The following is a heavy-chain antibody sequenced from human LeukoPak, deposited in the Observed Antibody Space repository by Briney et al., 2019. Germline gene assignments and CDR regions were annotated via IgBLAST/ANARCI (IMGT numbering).Heavy chain of an antibody. D-gene: IGHD3-10*01. J-gene: IGHJ4*02. CDR1: GFTFSTYS. Sequence: GGSLRLSCAASGFTFSTYSLNWVRQAPGKGLEWLSYISSSSITIYYADSVKGRFTISRDNVKNSLYLQMNSLRDEDTAVYYCARDYNNDFNPQYYFDYWGQGTLVTVSS. CDR3: ARDYNNDFNPQYYFDY. V-gene: IGHV3-48*02. CDR2: ISSSSITI.